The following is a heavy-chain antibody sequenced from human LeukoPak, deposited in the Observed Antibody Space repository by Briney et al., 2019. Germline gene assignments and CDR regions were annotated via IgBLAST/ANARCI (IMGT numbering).Heavy chain of an antibody. J-gene: IGHJ4*02. D-gene: IGHD3-16*01. Sequence: GGSLRLSCATSGFTFGDYYMAWILQAPGKGLEWISYISPSGDTIYYANSVKGRFTVSRDNARNSLYLQMNSLRADDTALYYCARQAYPWKYWGQGTLVTVSS. V-gene: IGHV3-11*01. CDR3: ARQAYPWKY. CDR2: ISPSGDTI. CDR1: GFTFGDYY.